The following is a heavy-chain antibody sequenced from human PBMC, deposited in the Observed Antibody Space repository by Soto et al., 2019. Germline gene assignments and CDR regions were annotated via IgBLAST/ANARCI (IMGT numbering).Heavy chain of an antibody. D-gene: IGHD3-9*01. CDR1: GFTLSAYD. V-gene: IGHV3-13*05. Sequence: PGGSLRLSCAASGFTLSAYDMHWVRQSTGKGLECVSALGTAGDPYYAGSVKGRFTISRDIAKISLYLQMNRLRAWDTAVYYCARGLGEIFSSSPGYYFDYLGQGTLGTVSS. J-gene: IGHJ4*02. CDR2: LGTAGDP. CDR3: ARGLGEIFSSSPGYYFDY.